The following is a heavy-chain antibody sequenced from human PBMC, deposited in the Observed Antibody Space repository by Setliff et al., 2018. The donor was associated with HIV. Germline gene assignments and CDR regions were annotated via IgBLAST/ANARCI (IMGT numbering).Heavy chain of an antibody. CDR2: ISTSAGST. Sequence: PGGSLRLSCAASGFTFSSYAMTWVRRTPGQGLEWVSTISTSAGSTYYADSVKGRFTVSRDNAKNSLYLQMNSLRAEDTAVYYCARLGIPPGQWYNWFDPWGQGTLVTVSS. CDR3: ARLGIPPGQWYNWFDP. D-gene: IGHD2-2*01. J-gene: IGHJ5*02. V-gene: IGHV3-23*01. CDR1: GFTFSSYA.